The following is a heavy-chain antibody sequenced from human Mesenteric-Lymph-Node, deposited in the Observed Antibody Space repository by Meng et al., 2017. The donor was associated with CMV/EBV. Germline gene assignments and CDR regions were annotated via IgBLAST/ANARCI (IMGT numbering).Heavy chain of an antibody. CDR2: IYHSGST. CDR3: ARGSKIVVVPAATEGDFDY. J-gene: IGHJ4*02. V-gene: IGHV4-38-2*02. CDR1: GYSISSGYY. Sequence: SETLSLTCTVSGYSISSGYYWGWIRQPPGKGLEWIGSIYHSGSTNYNPSLKSRVTISVDTSKNQFSLKLSSVTAADTAVYYCARGSKIVVVPAATEGDFDYWGQGTLVTVSS. D-gene: IGHD2-2*01.